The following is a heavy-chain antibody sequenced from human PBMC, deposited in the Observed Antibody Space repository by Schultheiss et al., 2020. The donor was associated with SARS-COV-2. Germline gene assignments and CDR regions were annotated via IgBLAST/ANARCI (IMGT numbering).Heavy chain of an antibody. J-gene: IGHJ4*02. CDR2: IWYDGSNK. V-gene: IGHV3-33*01. CDR3: ARDRGVAVAGLDY. D-gene: IGHD6-19*01. Sequence: GGSLRLSCAASGFTFSNYGMHWVRQAPGKGLEWVAVIWYDGSNKYYADSVKGRFTISRDNSKNTLYLQMISLRAEDTAVFYCARDRGVAVAGLDYWGQGTLVTVSS. CDR1: GFTFSNYG.